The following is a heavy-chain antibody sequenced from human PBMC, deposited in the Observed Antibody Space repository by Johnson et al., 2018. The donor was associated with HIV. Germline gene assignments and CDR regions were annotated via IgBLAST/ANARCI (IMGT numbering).Heavy chain of an antibody. V-gene: IGHV3-15*01. D-gene: IGHD3-3*01. Sequence: EVQLVESGGGVVQPGRSLRLSCAASGFTFSTYGMHWVRQAPGKGLEWVGRIKSKTYGGTTDYAAPVKGRFTISRDDSKSIAHLQMKSLETEDTAVYYCTKNFWSGYDAFDIWGQGTMVTVSS. CDR2: IKSKTYGGTT. CDR3: TKNFWSGYDAFDI. CDR1: GFTFSTYG. J-gene: IGHJ3*02.